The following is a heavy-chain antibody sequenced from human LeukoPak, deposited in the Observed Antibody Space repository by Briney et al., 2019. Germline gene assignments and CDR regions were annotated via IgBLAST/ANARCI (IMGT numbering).Heavy chain of an antibody. CDR1: GGTFSSYA. CDR2: IIPIFGTA. J-gene: IGHJ4*02. Sequence: SVKVSCKASGGTFSSYAISWVRQAPGQGLEWMGGIIPIFGTANYAQKFQGRVTITRDTSASTAYMELSSLRSEDTAVYYCARDHNIVAPFDYWGQGTLVTVSS. CDR3: ARDHNIVAPFDY. D-gene: IGHD5-12*01. V-gene: IGHV1-69*05.